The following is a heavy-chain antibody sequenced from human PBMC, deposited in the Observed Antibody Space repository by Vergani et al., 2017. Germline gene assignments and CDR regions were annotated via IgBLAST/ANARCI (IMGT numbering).Heavy chain of an antibody. CDR1: GFTFSDHY. D-gene: IGHD5-18*01. CDR2: TRNKANSYTT. J-gene: IGHJ6*03. CDR3: AREGLESYGYVYYYYMDV. Sequence: EVQLVESGGGLVQPGGSLRLSCAASGFTFSDHYMDWVRQAPGKGLEWVGRTRNKANSYTTEYAASVKGRFTISRDDSKNSLYLQMNSLKTEDTAVYYCAREGLESYGYVYYYYMDVWGKGTTVTVSS. V-gene: IGHV3-72*01.